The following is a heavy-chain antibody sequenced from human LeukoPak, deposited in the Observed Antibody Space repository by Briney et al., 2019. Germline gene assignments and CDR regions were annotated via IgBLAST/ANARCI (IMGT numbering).Heavy chain of an antibody. CDR2: IYYSGST. D-gene: IGHD6-13*01. V-gene: IGHV4-59*08. CDR1: GGSFSGYY. Sequence: SETLSLTCAVYGGSFSGYYWSWIRQPPGKGLEWIGYIYYSGSTNYNPSLKSRVTISVDTSKNQFSLKLSSVTAADTAVYYYARHRGSSWLLDWGQGTLVTVSS. J-gene: IGHJ4*02. CDR3: ARHRGSSWLLD.